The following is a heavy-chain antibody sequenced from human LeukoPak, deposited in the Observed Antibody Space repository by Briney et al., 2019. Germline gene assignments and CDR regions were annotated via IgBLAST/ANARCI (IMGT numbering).Heavy chain of an antibody. D-gene: IGHD2-15*01. CDR2: ISGSGDNT. V-gene: IGHV3-23*01. J-gene: IGHJ5*02. Sequence: PGGCLRLSCAASAFTFSTYAMSWVRQAPGKGLEWGSGISGSGDNTSYADSVKGRFTISRDNSKSTLYLQMNSLRAEDTAVYFCAKLRYCTGGTCYSGWFGPWGQGNLVTVSS. CDR1: AFTFSTYA. CDR3: AKLRYCTGGTCYSGWFGP.